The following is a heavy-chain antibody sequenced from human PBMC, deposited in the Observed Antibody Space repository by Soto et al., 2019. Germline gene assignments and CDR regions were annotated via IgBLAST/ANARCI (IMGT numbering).Heavy chain of an antibody. CDR3: ARSIDSSGFYFSNC. V-gene: IGHV4-59*01. CDR1: GGFISSYY. D-gene: IGHD3-22*01. CDR2: IHHTGST. J-gene: IGHJ4*02. Sequence: PXEILSLTCTVSGGFISSYYWSWIRQSPGKGLELIGYIHHTGSTNYNPSLKSRVTMSLDTSRNQFSLKLYSVTAADTAVYYCARSIDSSGFYFSNCWGQGTLVTVSS.